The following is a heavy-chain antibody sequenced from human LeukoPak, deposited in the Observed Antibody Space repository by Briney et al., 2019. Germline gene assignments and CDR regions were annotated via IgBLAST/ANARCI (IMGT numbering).Heavy chain of an antibody. V-gene: IGHV3-13*01. D-gene: IGHD1-26*01. CDR3: ARQMTPHGNFDY. Sequence: PGGSRRLSCAASGFTLSNHAMHWVRRATGKGLEWVSAVGIAGDTFYPGSVKGRFTISRENAKNSLYLQMNSLRAEDTAVYYCARQMTPHGNFDYWGQGTLVTVSS. J-gene: IGHJ4*02. CDR2: VGIAGDT. CDR1: GFTLSNHA.